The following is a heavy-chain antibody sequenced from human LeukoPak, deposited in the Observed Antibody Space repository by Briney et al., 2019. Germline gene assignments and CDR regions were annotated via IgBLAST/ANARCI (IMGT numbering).Heavy chain of an antibody. J-gene: IGHJ4*02. CDR1: GGSISTGGYY. CDR2: VYYTGET. D-gene: IGHD2-21*01. Sequence: SETLSLTCSVSGGSISTGGYYWGWIRQPPGKGLDWIGVVYYTGETFYNPSLECRVDMPADKSTNQFSLELTSVTAADTAVYYCVRVVVGGESPVDYWGQGTLVTVSS. CDR3: VRVVVGGESPVDY. V-gene: IGHV4-39*01.